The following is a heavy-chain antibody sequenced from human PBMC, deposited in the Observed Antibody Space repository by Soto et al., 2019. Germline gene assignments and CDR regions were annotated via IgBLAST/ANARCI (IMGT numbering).Heavy chain of an antibody. D-gene: IGHD2-21*01. J-gene: IGHJ1*01. CDR2: INTSGGNS. V-gene: IGHV1-46*01. Sequence: HLAQSGPEVKRPGASVKISCKASGFIFTDWFMHWVRQAPGQGPEWMGTINTSGGNSIYSQKFQDRVTMTRDTSTSTLYVELSSLTSADTAVYYCAKEGAIPGEVDAWGQGTLVTVSS. CDR3: AKEGAIPGEVDA. CDR1: GFIFTDWF.